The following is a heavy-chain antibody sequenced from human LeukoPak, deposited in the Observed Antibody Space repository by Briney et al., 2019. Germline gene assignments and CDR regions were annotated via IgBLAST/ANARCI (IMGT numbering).Heavy chain of an antibody. CDR1: GFSFSTYG. CDR2: IWYDGSKE. V-gene: IGHV3-33*01. Sequence: GRSLRLSCAASGFSFSTYGMHWVRQAPGKGLEWVAVIWYDGSKEYYADSVKGRVTISRDTSKNTLYLQMISLRVEDTAVYYCAREGSGWYGDYWGQGTLVTVSS. CDR3: AREGSGWYGDY. J-gene: IGHJ4*02. D-gene: IGHD6-19*01.